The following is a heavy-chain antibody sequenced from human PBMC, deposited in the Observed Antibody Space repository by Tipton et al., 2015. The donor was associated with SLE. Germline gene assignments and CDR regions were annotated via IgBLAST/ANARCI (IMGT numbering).Heavy chain of an antibody. J-gene: IGHJ2*01. CDR3: ARGPGYDFGSPWYFDL. CDR1: CRSISSGGYY. D-gene: IGHD3-3*01. Sequence: LSLTCTFSCRSISSGGYYWSWIRQHPGKGLEWIGYIYYSGSTYYNPSLKSRVTISVDTSKNQFSLKLSSVTAADTAVYYCARGPGYDFGSPWYFDLWGRGTPVPVTS. V-gene: IGHV4-31*03. CDR2: IYYSGST.